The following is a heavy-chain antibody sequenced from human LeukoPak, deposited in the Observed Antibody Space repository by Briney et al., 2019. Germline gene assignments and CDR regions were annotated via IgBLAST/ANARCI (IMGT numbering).Heavy chain of an antibody. CDR1: GFTFSSYA. CDR2: ISGGGGST. D-gene: IGHD2-2*01. J-gene: IGHJ2*01. CDR3: AKGPDIWCSSTSCHHPWYFDL. Sequence: GGSLRLSCAASGFTFSSYAMSWVRQAPGKGLEWVSAISGGGGSTYYADSVKGRFTISRDNSKNTLYLQMNSLRAEDTAVYYCAKGPDIWCSSTSCHHPWYFDLWGRGTLVTVSS. V-gene: IGHV3-23*01.